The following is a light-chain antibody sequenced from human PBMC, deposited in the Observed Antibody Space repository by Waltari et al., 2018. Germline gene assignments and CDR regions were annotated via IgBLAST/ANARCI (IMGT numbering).Light chain of an antibody. CDR1: SSYVGGYNF. Sequence: QSALTQPASVSGSPAQSITISCTGTSSYVGGYNFVSWYQQHPGKVPKLIIYDVTNRPSGVSNRFSGSKSGNTASLTISGLQAEDEADYYCSSYTTSSTYVFGTGTKVTVL. J-gene: IGLJ1*01. CDR3: SSYTTSSTYV. CDR2: DVT. V-gene: IGLV2-14*03.